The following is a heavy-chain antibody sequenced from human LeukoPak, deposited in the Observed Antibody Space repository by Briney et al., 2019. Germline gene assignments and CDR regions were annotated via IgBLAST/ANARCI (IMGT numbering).Heavy chain of an antibody. CDR2: ISGSGGST. J-gene: IGHJ5*02. Sequence: GGSLRLSCAASGFTFSSYAMSWVRQAPGKGLEWVSAISGSGGSTYYADSVKGRFTISRDNSKNTLYLQMNSLRAEDTAVYYCARDPYSSGPYNWFDPWGQGTLVTVSS. CDR1: GFTFSSYA. CDR3: ARDPYSSGPYNWFDP. D-gene: IGHD6-19*01. V-gene: IGHV3-23*01.